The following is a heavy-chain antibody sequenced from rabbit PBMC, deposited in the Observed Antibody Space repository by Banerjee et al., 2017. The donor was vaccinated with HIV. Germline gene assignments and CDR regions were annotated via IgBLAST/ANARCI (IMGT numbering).Heavy chain of an antibody. D-gene: IGHD6-1*01. CDR2: IYTTTGGT. CDR3: ARGDAGYDYAFNL. CDR1: GIDFSSAYD. Sequence: QSLEESGGDLVKPGASLTLTCTASGIDFSSAYDMCWVRQAPGKGLEWIACIYTTTGGTWYASWAKGRFTISKTSSTTVTLQMTSLTAADTATYFCARGDAGYDYAFNLWGPGTLVTVS. V-gene: IGHV1S40*01. J-gene: IGHJ4*01.